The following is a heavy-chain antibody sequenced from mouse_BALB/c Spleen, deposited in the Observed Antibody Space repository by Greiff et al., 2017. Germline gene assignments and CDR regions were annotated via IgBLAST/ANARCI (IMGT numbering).Heavy chain of an antibody. Sequence: VQLQQSGPELVKPGASVKISCKASGYTFTDYNMHWVKQSHGKSLEWIGYIYPYNGGTGYNQKFKSKATLTVDNSSSTAYMELRSLTSEDSAVYYCARMADGPFDYWGQGTTLTVSA. V-gene: IGHV1S29*02. D-gene: IGHD2-3*01. J-gene: IGHJ2*01. CDR2: IYPYNGGT. CDR1: GYTFTDYN. CDR3: ARMADGPFDY.